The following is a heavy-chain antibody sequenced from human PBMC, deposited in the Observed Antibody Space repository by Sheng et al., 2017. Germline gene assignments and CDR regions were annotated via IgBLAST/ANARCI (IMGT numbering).Heavy chain of an antibody. Sequence: QVQLQQWGAGLLKPSETLSLTCAVYGGSFSGYYWSWIRQPPGKGLEWIGEINHSGSTNYNPSLKSRVTISVDTSKNQFSLKLSSVTAADTAVYYCARDEFVLEMATIGWFDPWGQGTLVTVSS. D-gene: IGHD5-12*01. CDR2: INHSGST. J-gene: IGHJ5*02. CDR3: ARDEFVLEMATIGWFDP. V-gene: IGHV4-34*01. CDR1: GGSFSGYY.